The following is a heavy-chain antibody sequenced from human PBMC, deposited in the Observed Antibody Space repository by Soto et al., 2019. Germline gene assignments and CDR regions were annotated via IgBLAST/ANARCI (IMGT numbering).Heavy chain of an antibody. D-gene: IGHD1-26*01. CDR3: AKGLGRGSSAATDY. V-gene: IGHV3-23*01. CDR1: GFPFSSYS. J-gene: IGHJ4*02. Sequence: EAQLLESGGGLVQPGRSLRLSCAASGFPFSSYSMSWVRQAPGKGLEWVSAIRGSGDSTYYADSVKGRFTTARGTSKNTLYLQKTSLRVEGTAVDYCAKGLGRGSSAATDYWGQGTLVTVSS. CDR2: IRGSGDST.